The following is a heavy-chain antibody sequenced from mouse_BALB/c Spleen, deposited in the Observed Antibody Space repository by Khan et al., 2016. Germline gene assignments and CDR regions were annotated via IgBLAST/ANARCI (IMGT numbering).Heavy chain of an antibody. CDR1: GYSITSGYY. V-gene: IGHV3-6*02. D-gene: IGHD1-2*01. CDR2: ISYHGSN. CDR3: VTLRRVYAMDY. Sequence: EVPLQASGPGLVKPSQSLYLTCSVTGYSITSGYYWNWIRPFPGNKLEWVGYISYHGSNNYNTYFKNRISITRDTSKNQFFLKLNSVTTEDTSTYYCVTLRRVYAMDYWGQGTSVTVSS. J-gene: IGHJ4*01.